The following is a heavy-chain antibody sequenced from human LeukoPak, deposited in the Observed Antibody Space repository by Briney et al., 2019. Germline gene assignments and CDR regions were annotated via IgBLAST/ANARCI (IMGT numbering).Heavy chain of an antibody. V-gene: IGHV3-48*03. CDR1: GLTFSSYE. J-gene: IGHJ3*02. CDR3: ARARWLQILGAFDI. CDR2: ISSSGSTI. D-gene: IGHD5-24*01. Sequence: PGGSLTLSSAAYGLTFSSYEMNWDSHAPGKGLEWVSYISSSGSTIYYADSVKGRFTITRDNAKNSLYLQLNSLRAEDTAVYYCARARWLQILGAFDIWGQGTMVTVSS.